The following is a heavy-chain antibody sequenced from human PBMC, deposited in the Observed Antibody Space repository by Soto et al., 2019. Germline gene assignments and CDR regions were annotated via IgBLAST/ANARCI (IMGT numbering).Heavy chain of an antibody. CDR2: ISKDGSVK. J-gene: IGHJ4*02. CDR1: RFTFSSYG. D-gene: IGHD2-8*02. CDR3: TGEVASGY. V-gene: IGHV3-30*03. Sequence: QVQLVESGGGVVQPGRSLRLSCAASRFTFSSYGMHWVRQAPGKGLEWVAVISKDGSVKYYADSVKGRFTISRDNSQNTLYLQMNSLGAEDTAVYYCTGEVASGYWGQGTLVTVSS.